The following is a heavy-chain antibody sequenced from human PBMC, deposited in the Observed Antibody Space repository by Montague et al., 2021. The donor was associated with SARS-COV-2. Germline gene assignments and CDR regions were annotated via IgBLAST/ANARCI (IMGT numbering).Heavy chain of an antibody. CDR3: ARFAYRLLFIASYYGMDV. CDR2: MSHSGST. D-gene: IGHD2-2*01. V-gene: IGHV4-34*01. CDR1: GGSFSGYY. Sequence: SETLSLTCAVSGGSFSGYYWSWVRQPPGKGLGWMWKMSHSGSTNYNPTLKRQGTISIDTAKNQFSLKLSSVTAADTAVYYCARFAYRLLFIASYYGMDVRGQGTMVTVSS. J-gene: IGHJ6*02.